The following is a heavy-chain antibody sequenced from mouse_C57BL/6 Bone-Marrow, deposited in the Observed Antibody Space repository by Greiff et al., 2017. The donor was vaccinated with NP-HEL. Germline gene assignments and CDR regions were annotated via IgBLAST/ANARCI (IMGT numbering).Heavy chain of an antibody. J-gene: IGHJ1*03. CDR1: GFSLTSYG. D-gene: IGHD1-1*01. V-gene: IGHV2-5*01. Sequence: VKLVESGPGLVQPSQSLSITCTVSGFSLTSYGVHWVRQSPGKGLEWLGVIWRGGSTDYNAAFMSRLSITKDNSKSQVFFKMNSLQADDTAIYYCAKKGIYYYGSSYWYFDVWGTGTTVTVSS. CDR3: AKKGIYYYGSSYWYFDV. CDR2: IWRGGST.